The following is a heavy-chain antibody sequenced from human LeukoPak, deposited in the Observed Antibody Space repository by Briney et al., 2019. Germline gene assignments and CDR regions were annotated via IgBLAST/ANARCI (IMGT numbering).Heavy chain of an antibody. J-gene: IGHJ5*02. CDR3: AKDPINYDYSPDWIDA. CDR1: GFPFRSYA. V-gene: IGHV3-23*01. Sequence: GGSLRLSCAASGFPFRSYAMSWVRQAPGKGLEWVSTISGGRSDTYYPDFVKGRFTISRDDPKNTLYLQMNSLRAEDTAVYYCAKDPINYDYSPDWIDAWGQGTLVTVSS. D-gene: IGHD4-11*01. CDR2: ISGGRSDT.